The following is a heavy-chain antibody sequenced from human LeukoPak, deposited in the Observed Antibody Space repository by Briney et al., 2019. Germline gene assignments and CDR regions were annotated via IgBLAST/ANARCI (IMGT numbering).Heavy chain of an antibody. V-gene: IGHV1-2*02. J-gene: IGHJ5*02. CDR1: GYTFTGYY. CDR2: INPNSGGT. Sequence: ASVKVSCKASGYTFTGYYMHWVRQAPGQGLEWMGWINPNSGGTNYAQKFQGRVTMTRDTSISTAYMELSRLRPDDTAVYYCARDNLPYNWNYVFDPWGQGTLVTVPS. CDR3: ARDNLPYNWNYVFDP. D-gene: IGHD1-7*01.